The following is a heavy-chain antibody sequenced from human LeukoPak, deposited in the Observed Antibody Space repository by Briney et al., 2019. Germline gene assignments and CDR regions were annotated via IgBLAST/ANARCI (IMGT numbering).Heavy chain of an antibody. CDR2: IYYSGST. Sequence: PSETLSLTCTVSGGSTSSSSYYWGWIRQPPGKGLEWIGSIYYSGSTYYNPSLKSRVTISVGTSKNQFSLKLSSVTAADTAVYYCARQLGYCSSTSCYADKVDYWGQGTLVTVSS. J-gene: IGHJ4*02. V-gene: IGHV4-39*01. CDR3: ARQLGYCSSTSCYADKVDY. CDR1: GGSTSSSSYY. D-gene: IGHD2-2*01.